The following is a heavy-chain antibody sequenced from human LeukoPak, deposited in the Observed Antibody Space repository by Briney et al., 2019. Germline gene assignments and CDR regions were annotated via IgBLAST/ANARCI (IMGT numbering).Heavy chain of an antibody. Sequence: PGGSLRLSCSASGFTFSTCIMHWVRQAPGKGLETVSAITGNGGSTFYADSVKGRFTISRDNSKNTLYLQMSSLRAEDTAMYYCARRDDYSAYDCWGQGTLVTVSS. CDR2: ITGNGGST. CDR3: ARRDDYSAYDC. D-gene: IGHD5-24*01. J-gene: IGHJ4*02. V-gene: IGHV3-64D*06. CDR1: GFTFSTCI.